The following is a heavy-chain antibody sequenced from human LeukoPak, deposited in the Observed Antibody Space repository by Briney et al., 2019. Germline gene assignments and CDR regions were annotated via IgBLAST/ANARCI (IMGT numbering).Heavy chain of an antibody. CDR3: ARDLGGTYYYDSSGYPNDC. V-gene: IGHV1-18*01. J-gene: IGHJ4*02. Sequence: GASVKVSCKASGYTFTSYGISWVRQTPGQGLEWMGWISAYNGNTNYAQKLQGRVTMTTDTSTSTAYMELRSLRSDDTAVYYCARDLGGTYYYDSSGYPNDCWGQGTLVTVSS. D-gene: IGHD3-22*01. CDR1: GYTFTSYG. CDR2: ISAYNGNT.